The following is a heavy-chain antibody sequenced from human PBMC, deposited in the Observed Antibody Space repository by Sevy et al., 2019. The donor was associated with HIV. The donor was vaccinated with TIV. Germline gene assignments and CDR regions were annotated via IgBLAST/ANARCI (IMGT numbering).Heavy chain of an antibody. CDR3: ARGPEWELTSFLSH. V-gene: IGHV3-30-3*01. CDR2: ISCNGNNA. J-gene: IGHJ4*02. Sequence: GGSLRLSCAASGFTFRTYAFHWVRQTPGRGLEWIGLISCNGNNALYAISVRGRFTISRDNSMNTLYLQMTSLTPDDTAVYYCARGPEWELTSFLSHWGQGTLVTVSS. CDR1: GFTFRTYA. D-gene: IGHD1-26*01.